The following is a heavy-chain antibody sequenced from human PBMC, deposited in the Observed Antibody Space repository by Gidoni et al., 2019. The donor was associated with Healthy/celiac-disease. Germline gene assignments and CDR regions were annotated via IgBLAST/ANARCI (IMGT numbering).Heavy chain of an antibody. J-gene: IGHJ4*02. CDR3: ARLWGIAVADDY. CDR1: GGSISSYY. Sequence: QVQLQESGPGLVKPSETLSLPCTVSGGSISSYYWSWIRQPPGKGLEWIGYIYYSGSTNYNPSLKSRVTISVDTSKNQFSLKLSSVTAADTAVYYCARLWGIAVADDYWGQGTLVTVSS. CDR2: IYYSGST. D-gene: IGHD6-19*01. V-gene: IGHV4-59*08.